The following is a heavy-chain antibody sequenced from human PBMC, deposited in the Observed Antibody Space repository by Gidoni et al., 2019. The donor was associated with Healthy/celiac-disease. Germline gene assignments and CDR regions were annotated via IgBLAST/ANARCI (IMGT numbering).Heavy chain of an antibody. CDR1: GGSISSYY. D-gene: IGHD1-26*01. Sequence: QVQLQESGPGLVKPSETLSLTCTVSGGSISSYYWSWIRQPPGKGLEWIGYIYYSGSTNYNPSLKSRVTISVDTSKNQFSLKLSSVTAADTAVYYCARGDSGSPVGYFDYWGQGTLVTVSS. V-gene: IGHV4-59*01. J-gene: IGHJ4*02. CDR2: IYYSGST. CDR3: ARGDSGSPVGYFDY.